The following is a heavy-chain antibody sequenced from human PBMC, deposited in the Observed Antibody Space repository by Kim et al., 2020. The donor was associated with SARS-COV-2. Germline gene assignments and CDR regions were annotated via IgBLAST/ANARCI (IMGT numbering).Heavy chain of an antibody. Sequence: SETLSLTCSVSGGSTSAYYWSWIRQPPGKGLEWVGYVYPTGNTNYNPSLRSRVTVSLDTSKNQFSLRLNSVTAADTAVYYCARTMNPHYYYYGLDVWGQGTTVTVSS. CDR2: VYPTGNT. J-gene: IGHJ6*02. CDR1: GGSTSAYY. CDR3: ARTMNPHYYYYGLDV. V-gene: IGHV4-59*01.